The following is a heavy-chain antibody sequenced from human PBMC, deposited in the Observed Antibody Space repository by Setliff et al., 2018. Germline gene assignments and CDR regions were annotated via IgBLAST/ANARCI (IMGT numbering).Heavy chain of an antibody. V-gene: IGHV4-30-4*08. CDR3: ARVGYYYMDV. CDR2: IYYSGRT. Sequence: PSETLSLTCTVSGGSISSGSYYWNWIRQPPGKGLEWIGYIYYSGRTYYNPSLKSRVTISVDTSKNQCSLKLSSVTAADTAVYYCARVGYYYMDVWAKGTTVTVSS. J-gene: IGHJ6*03. CDR1: GGSISSGSYY.